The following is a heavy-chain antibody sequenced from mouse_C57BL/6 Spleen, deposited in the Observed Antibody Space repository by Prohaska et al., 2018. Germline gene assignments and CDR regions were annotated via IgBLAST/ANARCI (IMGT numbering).Heavy chain of an antibody. J-gene: IGHJ2*01. CDR1: GYTFTSYW. V-gene: IGHV1-7*01. CDR3: ASLTGTDFDY. CDR2: INPSSGYT. D-gene: IGHD4-1*01. Sequence: ELAKPGASVKLSCKASGYTFTSYWMHWVKQRHGQGLEWIGYINPSSGYTKYNQKFKDKATLTAAKASSTSYMQLSSLTYEDSAVYYCASLTGTDFDYWGQGTTLTVSS.